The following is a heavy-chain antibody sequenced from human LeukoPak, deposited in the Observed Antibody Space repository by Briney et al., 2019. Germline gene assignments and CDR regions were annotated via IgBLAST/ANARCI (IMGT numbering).Heavy chain of an antibody. CDR2: IYYSGST. CDR1: GGSISSSSYY. Sequence: PSETLSLTCTVSGGSISSSSYYWGWIRQPPGKGLEWIGSIYYSGSTYYNPSLKSRVTISVDTSKNRFSLKLSSVTAADTAVYYCAGRGIAVAGGFDYWGQGTLVTVSS. J-gene: IGHJ4*02. D-gene: IGHD6-19*01. CDR3: AGRGIAVAGGFDY. V-gene: IGHV4-39*01.